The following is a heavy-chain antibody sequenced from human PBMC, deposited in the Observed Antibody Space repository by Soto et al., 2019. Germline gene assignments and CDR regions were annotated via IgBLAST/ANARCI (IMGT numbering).Heavy chain of an antibody. D-gene: IGHD6-13*01. V-gene: IGHV3-30*19. CDR1: GFPFSSYG. Sequence: PGGPLRVSCAASGFPFSSYGMHWIRPAPGKGLEWVAVISHDGSNKFYADSVKARFTVSRDNSENTLYLQMDSLRPEDTAVYYCAKEAPYSSGWFQYFQHWGQGTLVTVSS. CDR3: AKEAPYSSGWFQYFQH. J-gene: IGHJ1*01. CDR2: ISHDGSNK.